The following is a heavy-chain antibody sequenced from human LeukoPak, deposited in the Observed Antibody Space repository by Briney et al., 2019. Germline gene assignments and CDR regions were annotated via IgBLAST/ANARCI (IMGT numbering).Heavy chain of an antibody. V-gene: IGHV3-21*01. CDR2: ISPSGGIT. J-gene: IGHJ4*02. D-gene: IGHD5-12*01. Sequence: PGGSLRLSCAGSGFTFTHYTMNWVRQAPGKGLEWVSGISPSGGITYYTDSAKGRFTISRDNAKNSLYLQMNSLRAEDTAVYYCARDIRGYSGYDDWGQGTLVTVSS. CDR1: GFTFTHYT. CDR3: ARDIRGYSGYDD.